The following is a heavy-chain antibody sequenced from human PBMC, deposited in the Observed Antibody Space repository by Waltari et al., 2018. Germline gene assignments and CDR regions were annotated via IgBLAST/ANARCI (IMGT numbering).Heavy chain of an antibody. CDR3: AHRRDGTPWVTDYFDY. J-gene: IGHJ4*02. CDR1: GFSLSTSGVG. Sequence: QITLKESGPTLVKPTQTLTLTCTFSGFSLSTSGVGVGWIRQPPGKALEWLALIYWNDDKRYSPSLKSRLTITKDTSKNQVVLTMTNMDPVDTATYYCAHRRDGTPWVTDYFDYWGQGTLVTVSS. CDR2: IYWNDDK. V-gene: IGHV2-5*01. D-gene: IGHD2-21*02.